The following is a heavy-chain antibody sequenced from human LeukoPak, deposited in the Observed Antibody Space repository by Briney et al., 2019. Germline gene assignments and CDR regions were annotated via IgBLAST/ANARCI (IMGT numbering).Heavy chain of an antibody. CDR2: IYYSGNT. CDR3: ASYLRKTYYSGSGSYYYFDY. Sequence: SWVRQPPGKGLEWIGYIYYSGNTYYNPSLKSRVTISVDTSKNQFSLKLSSVTAADTAVYYCASYLRKTYYSGSGSYYYFDYWGQGTLVTVSS. V-gene: IGHV4-30-4*08. J-gene: IGHJ4*02. D-gene: IGHD3-10*01.